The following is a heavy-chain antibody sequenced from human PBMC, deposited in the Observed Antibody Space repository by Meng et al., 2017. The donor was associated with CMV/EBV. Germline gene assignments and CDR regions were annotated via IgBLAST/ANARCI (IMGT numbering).Heavy chain of an antibody. D-gene: IGHD2-8*02. CDR2: IYWNDDK. CDR3: AHTTHVLRDNHWSYYFEY. CDR1: SLTTSGAG. Sequence: SLTTSGAGVGWIRPAPGKALEWLALIYWNDDKRYRPSLKSRLTMIRDTSENLVVLRMTDMDPVDTATYYCAHTTHVLRDNHWSYYFEYWDQGTLVTVSS. V-gene: IGHV2-5*01. J-gene: IGHJ4*02.